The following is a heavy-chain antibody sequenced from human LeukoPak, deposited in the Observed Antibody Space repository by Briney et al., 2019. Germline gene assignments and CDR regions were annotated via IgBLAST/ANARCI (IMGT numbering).Heavy chain of an antibody. CDR2: INHSGST. Sequence: SETLSLTCTVSGGSISSYYWSWIRQPPGKGLEWIGEINHSGSTNYNPSLKSRVTISVDTSKNQFSLKLSSVTAADTAVYYCARGRKGGYDLLYFDYWGQGTLVTVSS. CDR3: ARGRKGGYDLLYFDY. D-gene: IGHD5-12*01. CDR1: GGSISSYY. J-gene: IGHJ4*02. V-gene: IGHV4-34*01.